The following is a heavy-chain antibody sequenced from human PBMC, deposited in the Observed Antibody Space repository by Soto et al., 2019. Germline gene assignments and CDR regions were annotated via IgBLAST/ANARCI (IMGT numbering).Heavy chain of an antibody. CDR2: ISGSGTNT. CDR3: AKCSFGGSYYFPFDY. V-gene: IGHV3-23*01. CDR1: GFTFSSYA. D-gene: IGHD1-26*01. J-gene: IGHJ4*02. Sequence: PGGSLRLSCSASGFTFSSYAMSWVRQAPGKGLEWVSSISGSGTNTYYADSVRGRFTISSDKSKNTLYLQMNSLRVEETAVYYCAKCSFGGSYYFPFDYWGQGTLVTVSS.